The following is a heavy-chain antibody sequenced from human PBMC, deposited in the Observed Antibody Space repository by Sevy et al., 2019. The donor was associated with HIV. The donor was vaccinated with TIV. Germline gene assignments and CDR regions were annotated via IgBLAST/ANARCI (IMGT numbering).Heavy chain of an antibody. J-gene: IGHJ4*02. CDR3: ARDEQTYGDYDYFDY. CDR2: ISSSSRTI. D-gene: IGHD4-17*01. Sequence: GGSLRLSCAASGFTFSTYSMNWVRQAPGKGLEWVSYISSSSRTIFYADSLKGRFTISRDNAKKSLYLQMDSLTAEDTAVYYCARDEQTYGDYDYFDYWGQGTLVTVSS. V-gene: IGHV3-48*01. CDR1: GFTFSTYS.